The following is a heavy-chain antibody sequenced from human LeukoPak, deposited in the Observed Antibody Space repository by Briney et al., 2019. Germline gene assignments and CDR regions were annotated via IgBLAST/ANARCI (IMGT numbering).Heavy chain of an antibody. CDR3: ARQGSGYSPTYYYYMDV. J-gene: IGHJ6*03. CDR2: IYPGDPDT. V-gene: IGHV5-51*01. Sequence: GESLKISCKGSGYSFTSYWIGWVRQMPGKGLEWMGIIYPGDPDTRYSPSFQGQVTISADKSISTAYLQWSGLKASDTAMYYCARQGSGYSPTYYYYMDVWGKGTTVTISS. D-gene: IGHD5-18*01. CDR1: GYSFTSYW.